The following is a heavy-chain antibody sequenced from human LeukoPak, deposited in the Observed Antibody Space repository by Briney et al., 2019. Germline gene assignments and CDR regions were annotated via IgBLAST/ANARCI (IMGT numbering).Heavy chain of an antibody. CDR3: ANRALGTVTTFFDY. D-gene: IGHD4-11*01. Sequence: GGSLRLSCAASGFTFSSYAMSWVRQAPGKGLEWVSGISGSGGSTYYADSVKGRFTISRDNSKNTLYLQMNSLRAEDTAVYYCANRALGTVTTFFDYWGQGTLVTVSS. V-gene: IGHV3-23*01. J-gene: IGHJ4*02. CDR1: GFTFSSYA. CDR2: ISGSGGST.